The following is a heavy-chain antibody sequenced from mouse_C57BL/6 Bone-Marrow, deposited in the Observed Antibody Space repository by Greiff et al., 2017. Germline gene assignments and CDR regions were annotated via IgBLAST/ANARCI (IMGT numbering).Heavy chain of an antibody. CDR2: IYPRDGST. J-gene: IGHJ1*03. Sequence: QVQLQQSGPELVKPGASVKLSCKASGYTFTSYDINWVKQRPGQGLEWIGWIYPRDGSTKYNEKFKGKATLTVDTSSSTAYMGLHSLTSEDSAVYFCARVEFGGSSGGWYFDVWGTGTTVTVSS. CDR1: GYTFTSYD. V-gene: IGHV1-85*01. CDR3: ARVEFGGSSGGWYFDV. D-gene: IGHD1-1*01.